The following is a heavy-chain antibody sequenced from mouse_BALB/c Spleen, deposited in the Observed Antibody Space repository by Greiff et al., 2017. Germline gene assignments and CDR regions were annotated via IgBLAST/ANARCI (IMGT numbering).Heavy chain of an antibody. J-gene: IGHJ2*01. CDR2: ISSGGSYT. V-gene: IGHV5-6*02. CDR1: GFTFSSYG. D-gene: IGHD2-14*01. CDR3: ARNYRYDGYFDY. Sequence: DVKLVESGGDLVKPGGSLKLSCAASGFTFSSYGMSWVRQTPDKRLEWVATISSGGSYTYYPDSVKGRFTISRDNAKNTLYLQMSSLKSEDTAMYYCARNYRYDGYFDYWGQGTTLTVSS.